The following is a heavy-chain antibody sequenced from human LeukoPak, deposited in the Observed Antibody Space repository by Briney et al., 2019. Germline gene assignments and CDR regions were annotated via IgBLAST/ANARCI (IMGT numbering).Heavy chain of an antibody. D-gene: IGHD6-13*01. CDR2: IRYDGSIK. CDR3: ARDPSSSWSDLVH. V-gene: IGHV3-33*01. J-gene: IGHJ4*02. CDR1: GFTFSSYG. Sequence: GGSLRLSCAASGFTFSSYGMQWVRQAPGEGLEWVEVIRYDGSIKYYADSVKGRFTISRDKSKNTLYLQMNSLRAEDTAVYYCARDPSSSWSDLVHWGQGTLVTVSS.